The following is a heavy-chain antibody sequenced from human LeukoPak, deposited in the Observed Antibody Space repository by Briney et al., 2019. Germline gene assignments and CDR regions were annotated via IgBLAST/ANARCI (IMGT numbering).Heavy chain of an antibody. V-gene: IGHV1-69*05. CDR3: ASSHPGGIAAAGEDWFDP. Sequence: SVKVSCKASGGTFSSYAISWVRQAPGQGLEWMGGIIPIFGTANYAQKFQGRVTITTDESTSTAYMELSSLRSEDTAVYYCASSHPGGIAAAGEDWFDPWGQGTLVTVSS. J-gene: IGHJ5*02. CDR2: IIPIFGTA. D-gene: IGHD6-13*01. CDR1: GGTFSSYA.